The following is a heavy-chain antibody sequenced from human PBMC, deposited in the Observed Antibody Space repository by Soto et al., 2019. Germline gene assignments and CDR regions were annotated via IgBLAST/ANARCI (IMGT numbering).Heavy chain of an antibody. CDR1: GFSLSTYHMG. J-gene: IGHJ4*02. CDR2: IYWDDDK. V-gene: IGHV2-5*02. Sequence: QITLNESGPTLVRPAQTLTLTCDFSGFSLSTYHMGVAWIRQHPGKALEWLALIYWDDDKRYSPSLKDRLAISKDTSSNQVVLTITNIDPGDSATYFCAHAGDYDLLTFDHWGPGTLVTVSS. CDR3: AHAGDYDLLTFDH. D-gene: IGHD4-17*01.